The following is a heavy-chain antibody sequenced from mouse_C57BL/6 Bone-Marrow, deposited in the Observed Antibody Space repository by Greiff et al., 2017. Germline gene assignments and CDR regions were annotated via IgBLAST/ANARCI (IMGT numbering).Heavy chain of an antibody. D-gene: IGHD1-1*01. J-gene: IGHJ2*01. CDR3: ARGLIIITTVVPY. Sequence: QVQLQQSGTELVKPGASVKLSCKASGYTFTSYWMHWVKQRPGQGLEWIGNINPSNGGTNYNEKFKSKATLTVDKSSSTAYMQLSSLTSEDSAVYYCARGLIIITTVVPYWGQGTTLTVSS. CDR2: INPSNGGT. V-gene: IGHV1-53*01. CDR1: GYTFTSYW.